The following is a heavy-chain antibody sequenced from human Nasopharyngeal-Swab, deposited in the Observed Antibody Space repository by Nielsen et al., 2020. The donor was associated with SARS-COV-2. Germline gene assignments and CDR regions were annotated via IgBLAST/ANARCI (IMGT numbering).Heavy chain of an antibody. CDR3: ARWVVDCSSTSCHYYFDY. Sequence: GGSLRLSCKGSVYSFTSYWISWVRQMPGNGLAWMGRIDPSDSYTNYSPSFQGHVTISADKSISTAYLQWSSLKASDTAMYYCARWVVDCSSTSCHYYFDYWGQGTLVTVSS. D-gene: IGHD2-2*01. CDR2: IDPSDSYT. CDR1: VYSFTSYW. V-gene: IGHV5-10-1*01. J-gene: IGHJ4*02.